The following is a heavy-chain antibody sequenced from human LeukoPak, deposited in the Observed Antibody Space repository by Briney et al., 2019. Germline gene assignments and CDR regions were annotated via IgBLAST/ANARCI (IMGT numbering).Heavy chain of an antibody. Sequence: PSETLSLTCTVSGGSMNSYYWSWIRQPAGKGLEWIGRIYGSGSTNYNPSLQSRITMSLDTSKNQVSLKITSVTAADTAVYYCARDSGTTGEVKFDPWGPGTLVIVSS. CDR3: ARDSGTTGEVKFDP. CDR1: GGSMNSYY. D-gene: IGHD3-10*01. CDR2: IYGSGST. V-gene: IGHV4-4*07. J-gene: IGHJ5*02.